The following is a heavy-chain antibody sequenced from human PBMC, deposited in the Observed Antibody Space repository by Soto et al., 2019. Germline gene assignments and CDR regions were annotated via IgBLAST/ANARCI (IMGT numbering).Heavy chain of an antibody. J-gene: IGHJ4*02. Sequence: GGSLRLSCAASGFTFSNYAMSWVRQAPGKGLEWVSTISGSGSSTYYADSVKGRLTISRDNSKSTLWLQMNSLRAEDTAVYYCAIGWVRRVRVSSVTFCGQGAPDIVSS. CDR3: AIGWVRRVRVSSVTF. D-gene: IGHD3-10*01. CDR2: ISGSGSST. V-gene: IGHV3-23*01. CDR1: GFTFSNYA.